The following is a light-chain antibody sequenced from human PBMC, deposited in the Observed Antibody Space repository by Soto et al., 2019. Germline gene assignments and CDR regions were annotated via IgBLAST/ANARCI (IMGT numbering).Light chain of an antibody. CDR1: QSLLYSNGYSY. CDR2: LGS. CDR3: MQARQTPFT. Sequence: DVVMTQSPLSLPVTPGEPASISCRSSQSLLYSNGYSYLDWYVQKPGQSPQLLIYLGSYRASGVPDRVSGSGSGTDFTLEISRVEAEDVGVYYCMQARQTPFTFGPGTKVEIK. V-gene: IGKV2-28*01. J-gene: IGKJ3*01.